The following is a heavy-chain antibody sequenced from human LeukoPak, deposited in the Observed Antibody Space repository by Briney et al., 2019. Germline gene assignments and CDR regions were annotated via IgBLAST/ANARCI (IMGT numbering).Heavy chain of an antibody. D-gene: IGHD4-23*01. V-gene: IGHV4-34*01. J-gene: IGHJ5*02. CDR1: GFSLSSYA. CDR2: INHSGST. Sequence: PGGSLRLSCAASGFSLSSYAMSWVRPPPGKGLEWIGEINHSGSTNYNPSLKSRVTISVNTSKNQFSLKLSSVTAAGTAVYYCARESYGGSPFDPWGQGTLVTVSS. CDR3: ARESYGGSPFDP.